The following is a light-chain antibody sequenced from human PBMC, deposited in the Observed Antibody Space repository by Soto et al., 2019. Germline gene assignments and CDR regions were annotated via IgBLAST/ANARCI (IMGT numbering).Light chain of an antibody. CDR2: EGS. J-gene: IGLJ2*01. Sequence: QSVLTQPASVSGSPGQSITISCTGTSSDVGSYNLVSWYQQHPGKAPKLMIYEGSKRPSGVSNRFSGSKSGNTASLTISGLQDEDEADYYCCSYAGSSTPVFGGGTKLTVL. CDR1: SSDVGSYNL. V-gene: IGLV2-23*01. CDR3: CSYAGSSTPV.